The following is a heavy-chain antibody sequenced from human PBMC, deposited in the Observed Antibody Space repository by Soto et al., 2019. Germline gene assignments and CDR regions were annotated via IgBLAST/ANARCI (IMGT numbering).Heavy chain of an antibody. CDR3: ARSPGGFTVATYFFDY. CDR2: IDWDDDK. V-gene: IGHV2-70*04. CDR1: GFSLSSKGMR. D-gene: IGHD4-17*01. J-gene: IGHJ4*02. Sequence: SGPTLVNPTQTLTLACTFSGFSLSSKGMRVSWIRQPPGKALEWLARIDWDDDKFYSPSLRTRLTISKDTSKNQVVLTMTNVDPKDTATYYCARSPGGFTVATYFFDYWGQGTLVTVSS.